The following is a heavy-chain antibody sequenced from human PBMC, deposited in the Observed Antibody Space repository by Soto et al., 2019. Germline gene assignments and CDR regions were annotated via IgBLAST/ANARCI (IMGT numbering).Heavy chain of an antibody. CDR2: ISGSGTST. CDR1: GFILSSSA. D-gene: IGHD3-3*01. Sequence: GGSLRLSCAASGFILSSSAMSWVRQSPGKGLEWVSAISGSGTSTYYADSVKGRFTISGDNSKNTVYLQMNSLRAEDTAVYYCAKGPTIFGVVITFEYYYGMDVWGQGTTVTVSS. J-gene: IGHJ6*02. CDR3: AKGPTIFGVVITFEYYYGMDV. V-gene: IGHV3-23*01.